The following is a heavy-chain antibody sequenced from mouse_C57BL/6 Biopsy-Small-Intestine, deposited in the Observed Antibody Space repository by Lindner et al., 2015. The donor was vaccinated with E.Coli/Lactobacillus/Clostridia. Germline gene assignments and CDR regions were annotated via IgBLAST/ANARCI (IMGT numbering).Heavy chain of an antibody. CDR2: IDPENGNT. D-gene: IGHD3-2*02. CDR1: GFNIKDDY. V-gene: IGHV14-4*01. J-gene: IGHJ3*01. CDR3: TSSSGYVGFAY. Sequence: VQLQESGAELVRPGASVKLSCTASGFNIKDDYMHWVKQRPEQGLEWIGWIDPENGNTEYASKFQSKATVTADTSSNTAYLQLSSLTSEDTAVYYCTSSSGYVGFAYWGQGTLVTVSA.